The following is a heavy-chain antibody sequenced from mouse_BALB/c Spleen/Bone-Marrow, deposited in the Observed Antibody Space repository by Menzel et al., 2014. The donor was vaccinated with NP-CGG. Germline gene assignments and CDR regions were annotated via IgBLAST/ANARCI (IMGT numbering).Heavy chain of an antibody. V-gene: IGHV1S56*01. J-gene: IGHJ4*01. CDR2: IYPRDFNT. CDR1: GYTFTSYY. D-gene: IGHD2-4*01. CDR3: ARKSQRAYDSMNY. Sequence: VQLQQSGPELVKPGASVRISCKASGYTFTSYYVHWVRQRPGQGLEWIGWIYPRDFNTKYNEKFKGKATLTADKSSSTASMQVSSLTSEDSAVYFCARKSQRAYDSMNYWGQGTSVTVSS.